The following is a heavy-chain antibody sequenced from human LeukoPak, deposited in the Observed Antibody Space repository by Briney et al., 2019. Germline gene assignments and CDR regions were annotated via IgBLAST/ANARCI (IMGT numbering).Heavy chain of an antibody. CDR3: ARGFIVVVPAAIRQEYNWFDP. Sequence: SETLSLTGTVSGGSISSSSYYWGWIRQPPGKGLEWIGSIYYSGSTYYNPSLKSRVTISVDTSKNQFSLKLSSVTAADTAVYYCARGFIVVVPAAIRQEYNWFDPWGQGTLVTVSS. D-gene: IGHD2-2*02. V-gene: IGHV4-39*01. CDR1: GGSISSSSYY. J-gene: IGHJ5*02. CDR2: IYYSGST.